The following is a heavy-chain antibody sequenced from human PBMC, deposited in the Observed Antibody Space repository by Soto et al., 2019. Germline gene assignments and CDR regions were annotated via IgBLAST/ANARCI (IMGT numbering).Heavy chain of an antibody. CDR1: GDSLRGQS. V-gene: IGHV4-34*01. J-gene: IGHJ6*02. CDR3: AREDSYGWSGVSVDV. Sequence: QVQLQQWGAGLLKASETLSLTCAVVGDSLRGQSWIWIRQSTGKGLEWIGELDQSGGTNYNPSLKSRAIMSDDTSKNQFALALTAVTVADTAVYYCAREDSYGWSGVSVDVWGQGTTVTVSS. D-gene: IGHD6-19*01. CDR2: LDQSGGT.